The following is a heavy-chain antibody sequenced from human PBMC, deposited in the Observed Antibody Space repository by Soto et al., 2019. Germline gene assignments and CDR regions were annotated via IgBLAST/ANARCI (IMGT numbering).Heavy chain of an antibody. J-gene: IGHJ5*02. CDR3: VRDGTKTLRDWFDP. D-gene: IGHD1-1*01. CDR2: IYATGTT. V-gene: IGHV4-4*07. Sequence: SETLSLTCTVSGAPISGFYWSWIRKPAGKGLEWIGRIYATGTTDYNPSLKSRVMMSVDTSKKQFSLKLRSVTAADTAVYYCVRDGTKTLRDWFDPWGQGISVTVSS. CDR1: GAPISGFY.